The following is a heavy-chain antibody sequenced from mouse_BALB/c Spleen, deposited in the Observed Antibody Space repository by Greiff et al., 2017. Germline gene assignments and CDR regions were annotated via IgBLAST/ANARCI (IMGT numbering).Heavy chain of an antibody. J-gene: IGHJ2*01. V-gene: IGHV3-6*02. CDR2: ISYDGSN. CDR1: GYSITSGYY. CDR3: GRGDYDRGDY. D-gene: IGHD2-4*01. Sequence: EVKLVESGPGLVKPSQSLSLTCSVTGYSITSGYYWNWIRQFPGNKLEWMGYISYDGSNNYNPSLKNRISITRDTSKNQFFLKLNSVTTEDTATYYCGRGDYDRGDYWGQGTTLTVSS.